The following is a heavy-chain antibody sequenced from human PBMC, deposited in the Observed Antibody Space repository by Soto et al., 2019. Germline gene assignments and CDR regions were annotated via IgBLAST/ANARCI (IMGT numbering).Heavy chain of an antibody. CDR1: GYSFTSYW. V-gene: IGHV5-51*01. D-gene: IGHD6-13*01. CDR2: VYPGDSDT. J-gene: IGHJ6*02. CDR3: ARTSAAGKYYYGMDV. Sequence: GESLKISCKGSGYSFTSYWIGWVRQMPGKGLEWMGIVYPGDSDTRYSPSFQGQVTISADKSISTAYLQWSSLKASDTAMYYCARTSAAGKYYYGMDVWGQGTTVTAP.